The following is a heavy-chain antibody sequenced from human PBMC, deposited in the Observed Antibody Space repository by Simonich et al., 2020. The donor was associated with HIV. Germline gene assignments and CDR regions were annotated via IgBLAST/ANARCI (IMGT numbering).Heavy chain of an antibody. J-gene: IGHJ4*02. Sequence: EVQLVESGGGLVKPGGSLRLSCAASGFTFSSYSMNWVRQAPGKGLEWVSSISSSSSYIYYAGSGKGRFTISRDNAKNSLYLQMNSLRAVDTAVYYCARDGRKGSSTSCSDYWGQGTLVTVSS. V-gene: IGHV3-21*01. D-gene: IGHD2-2*01. CDR3: ARDGRKGSSTSCSDY. CDR1: GFTFSSYS. CDR2: ISSSSSYI.